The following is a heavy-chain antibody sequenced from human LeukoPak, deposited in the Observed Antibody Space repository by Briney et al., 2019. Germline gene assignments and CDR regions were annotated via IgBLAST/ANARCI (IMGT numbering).Heavy chain of an antibody. CDR1: GFTFSSYS. J-gene: IGHJ3*02. V-gene: IGHV3-21*01. D-gene: IGHD3-9*01. CDR3: ARAAGPPYYDILTGYYGAFDI. Sequence: GGSLRLSCVGPGFTFSSYSMNWAREAPGKGLEWVSSISSSRSYIYYADSVKGRFSISRDNAKKSLYLQMNSLRAEDMAVYYCARAAGPPYYDILTGYYGAFDIWGQGTMVTVAS. CDR2: ISSSRSYI.